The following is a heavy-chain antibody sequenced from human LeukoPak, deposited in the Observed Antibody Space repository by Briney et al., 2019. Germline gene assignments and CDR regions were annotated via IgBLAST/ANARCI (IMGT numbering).Heavy chain of an antibody. CDR3: ARESYYDSSGYRFDY. D-gene: IGHD3-22*01. V-gene: IGHV1-46*01. CDR1: GGTFSSYA. Sequence: ASVKVSCKASGGTFSSYAISWVRQAPGQGLEWMGIINPSGGSTSYAQKFQGRVTMTRDTSTSTVYMEVSSLRSEDTAVYYCARESYYDSSGYRFDYWGQGTLVTVSS. J-gene: IGHJ4*02. CDR2: INPSGGST.